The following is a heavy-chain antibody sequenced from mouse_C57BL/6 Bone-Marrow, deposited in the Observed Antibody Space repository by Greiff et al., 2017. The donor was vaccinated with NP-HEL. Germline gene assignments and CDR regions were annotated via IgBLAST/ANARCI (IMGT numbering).Heavy chain of an antibody. CDR2: IDPEDGDT. D-gene: IGHD3-2*02. V-gene: IGHV14-1*01. CDR3: TTPRKLRLRRDYFDY. J-gene: IGHJ2*01. CDR1: GFNIKDYY. Sequence: VQLQQSGAELVRPGASVKLSCTASGFNIKDYYMHWVKQRPEQGLEWIGRIDPEDGDTGYAPKFQGKATMTADTSSNTAYLQLSSLTSEDTAVYYCTTPRKLRLRRDYFDYWGQGTTLTVSS.